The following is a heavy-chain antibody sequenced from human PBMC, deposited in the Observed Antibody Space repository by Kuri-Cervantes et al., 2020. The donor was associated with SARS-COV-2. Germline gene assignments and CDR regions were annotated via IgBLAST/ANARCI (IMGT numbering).Heavy chain of an antibody. Sequence: GESLKISCAASGFTFSSYSMNWVRQAPGKGLEWVSSISSSSSYIYYADSVKGRFTISRDNAKNSLYLQMNSLRAEDTAVYYCVRDSITMVQGVTSDAFDIWGQGTMVTVSS. CDR1: GFTFSSYS. CDR3: VRDSITMVQGVTSDAFDI. CDR2: ISSSSSYI. D-gene: IGHD3-10*01. V-gene: IGHV3-21*01. J-gene: IGHJ3*02.